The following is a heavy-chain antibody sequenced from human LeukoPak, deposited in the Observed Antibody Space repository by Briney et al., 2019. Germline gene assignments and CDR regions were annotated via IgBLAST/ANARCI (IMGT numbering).Heavy chain of an antibody. V-gene: IGHV3-74*01. Sequence: GGSLRLSCAASGFTFSSSWMHWVRQAPGKGLVWVSRITRDGSSTTYADSVKGRFTTSRDNAKNTLYLQMDSLRDDDTAVYYCARDGLDYGEVDWGQGTLVTVSS. CDR2: ITRDGSST. D-gene: IGHD4-17*01. CDR3: ARDGLDYGEVD. J-gene: IGHJ4*02. CDR1: GFTFSSSW.